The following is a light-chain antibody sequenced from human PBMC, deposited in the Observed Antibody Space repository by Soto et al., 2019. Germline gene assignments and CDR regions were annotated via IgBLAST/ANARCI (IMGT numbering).Light chain of an antibody. CDR2: NIN. V-gene: IGLV1-44*01. J-gene: IGLJ1*01. Sequence: QSLLTQPPSTSGTPGQRVSISCRGSSSNIGTYPVSWYQQVPGTAPTLVIYNINQRPSGVPDRFSGSKSGTSASLAISGLQSEDEADYYCAVWDDRLNGPVFGPGTKLTVL. CDR1: SSNIGTYP. CDR3: AVWDDRLNGPV.